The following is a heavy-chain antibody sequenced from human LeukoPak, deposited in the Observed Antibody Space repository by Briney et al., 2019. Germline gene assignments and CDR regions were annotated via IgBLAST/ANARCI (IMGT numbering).Heavy chain of an antibody. J-gene: IGHJ3*02. CDR3: ARDRRRDRLHAFDI. D-gene: IGHD1-26*01. CDR2: IDYSGDT. CDR1: GGSISTYY. Sequence: KLSETLSLTCTLSGGSISTYYWSWIRQPPGKGLEWIAYIDYSGDTNYNPSLKSRVAISVDTSKNQFSLKLSSVTAADTAVYYCARDRRRDRLHAFDIWGQGTMVTVSS. V-gene: IGHV4-59*01.